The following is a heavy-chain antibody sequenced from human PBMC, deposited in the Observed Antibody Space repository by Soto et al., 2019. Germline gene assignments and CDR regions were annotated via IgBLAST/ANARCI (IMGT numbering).Heavy chain of an antibody. J-gene: IGHJ5*02. Sequence: QITLKESGPTLVKPTQTLTLTCTFSGFSLSTSGVGVGWIRQPPGKALEWLALFYWDDDKRYSPSLKSRLTITKDTSKNQVVLTMTNMDPVDTATYYCAHRQGDYVWDGWFDPWGQGTLVTVSS. D-gene: IGHD3-16*01. V-gene: IGHV2-5*02. CDR2: FYWDDDK. CDR3: AHRQGDYVWDGWFDP. CDR1: GFSLSTSGVG.